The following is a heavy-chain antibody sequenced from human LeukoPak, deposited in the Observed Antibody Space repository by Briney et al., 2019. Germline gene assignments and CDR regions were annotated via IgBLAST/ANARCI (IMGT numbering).Heavy chain of an antibody. J-gene: IGHJ1*01. Sequence: PGGSLRLSCAASGFTFRSNWMNWVRQAPGKGLEWVAHVQPDGSAKIYADSVKGRFTIYRDNDKDSVYLQINSLRGDDTAGYYWARDFFGLSWLGHWGQGTLVTVSS. V-gene: IGHV3-7*01. CDR2: VQPDGSAK. CDR1: GFTFRSNW. CDR3: ARDFFGLSWLGH. D-gene: IGHD5-24*01.